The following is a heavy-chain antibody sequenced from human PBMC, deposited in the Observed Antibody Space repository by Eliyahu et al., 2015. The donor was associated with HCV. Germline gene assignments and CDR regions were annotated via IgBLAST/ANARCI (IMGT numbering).Heavy chain of an antibody. CDR2: ISGSGGST. CDR3: AKDYNWNPLGLMDV. CDR1: GFTFSSYA. V-gene: IGHV3-23*01. J-gene: IGHJ6*02. Sequence: EVQLLESGGGLVQPGGSLRLSCAASGFTFSSYAMSWVRQAPGKGLGWVSAISGSGGSTYYADSVKGRFTISRDNSKNTLYLQMNSLRAEDTAVYYCAKDYNWNPLGLMDVWGQGTTVTVSS. D-gene: IGHD1-20*01.